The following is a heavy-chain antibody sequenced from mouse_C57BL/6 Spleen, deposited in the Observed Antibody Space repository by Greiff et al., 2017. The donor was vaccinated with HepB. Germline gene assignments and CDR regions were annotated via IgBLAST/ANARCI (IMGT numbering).Heavy chain of an antibody. CDR2: INPNNGGT. V-gene: IGHV1-26*01. J-gene: IGHJ3*01. Sequence: EVQLQQSGPELVKPGASVKISCKASGYTFTDYYMNWVKQSHGKSLEWIGDINPNNGGTSYNQKFKGKATLTVDKSSSTAYMELRSLTSEDSAVYYCAREGLLQSGFAYWGQGTLVTVSA. CDR3: AREGLLQSGFAY. D-gene: IGHD1-1*01. CDR1: GYTFTDYY.